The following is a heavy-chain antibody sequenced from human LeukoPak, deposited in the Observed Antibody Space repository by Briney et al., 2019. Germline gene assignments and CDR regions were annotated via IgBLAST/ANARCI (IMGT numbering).Heavy chain of an antibody. D-gene: IGHD3-10*02. J-gene: IGHJ6*04. V-gene: IGHV3-48*03. CDR3: AELGITMIGGV. CDR1: GFTFSSYE. CDR2: ISSSGSTI. Sequence: PGGTLRLSCAASGFTFSSYEMNWVRQAPGKGLEWVSYISSSGSTIYYADSVKGRFTISRDNAKNSLYLQLNSLRAEDTAVYYCAELGITMIGGVWGKGTTVTISS.